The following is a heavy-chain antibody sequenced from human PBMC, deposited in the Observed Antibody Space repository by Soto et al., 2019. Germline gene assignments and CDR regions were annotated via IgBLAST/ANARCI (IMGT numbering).Heavy chain of an antibody. Sequence: QVQLVQSGAEVKKPGSSVKVSCKASGGTFNNYGMGWVRQAPGQGLEWMGGIIPMIRETNYAQKFQGRVTLTADASRSTAYMELRSLRSEDTAVYYCASWDYDVLTGYSYDDWGQGTLVTVSS. J-gene: IGHJ4*02. CDR1: GGTFNNYG. CDR3: ASWDYDVLTGYSYDD. V-gene: IGHV1-69*01. CDR2: IIPMIRET. D-gene: IGHD3-9*01.